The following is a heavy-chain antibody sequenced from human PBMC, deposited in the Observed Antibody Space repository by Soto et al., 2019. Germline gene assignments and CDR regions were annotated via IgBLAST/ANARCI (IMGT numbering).Heavy chain of an antibody. CDR2: ISAYNGNT. D-gene: IGHD1-1*01. CDR1: GYTFTSYG. V-gene: IGHV1-18*01. CDR3: ATGTTFHDAFDI. Sequence: ASVKVSCKASGYTFTSYGISWVRQAPGQGLEWMGWISAYNGNTNYAQKHQGRVTMTTDTSTSTAYIEMRSLRSDDTAAYYCATGTTFHDAFDIWGQGTMVTVSS. J-gene: IGHJ3*02.